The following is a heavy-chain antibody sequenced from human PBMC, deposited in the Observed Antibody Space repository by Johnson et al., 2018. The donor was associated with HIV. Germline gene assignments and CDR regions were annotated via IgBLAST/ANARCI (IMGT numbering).Heavy chain of an antibody. CDR1: GFTFSTYV. CDR2: ISHDGSND. V-gene: IGHV3-30*18. CDR3: AKGPYGSRWHEMSHYTFDI. D-gene: IGHD6-19*01. Sequence: QVQLVESGGGVVQPGRSLRLSCAASGFTFSTYVMYWVRQAPGKGLEWVALISHDGSNDYCADSVKGRFTISRDNSKNTMSLQMNSLRTEDTAVYYCAKGPYGSRWHEMSHYTFDIWGRGTMVTVSS. J-gene: IGHJ3*02.